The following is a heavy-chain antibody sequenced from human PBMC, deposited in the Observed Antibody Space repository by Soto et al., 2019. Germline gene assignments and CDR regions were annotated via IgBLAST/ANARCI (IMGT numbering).Heavy chain of an antibody. J-gene: IGHJ6*03. Sequence: GASVKVSCKASGGTFSSYAISWVRQAPGQGLEWMGGIIPIFGTANYAQKFQGRVTITANNSISTAYMELSSLRSEDTAVYYCARGPIFGVAPNYYYMDVWGKGTTVTVSS. D-gene: IGHD3-3*01. V-gene: IGHV1-69*06. CDR2: IIPIFGTA. CDR1: GGTFSSYA. CDR3: ARGPIFGVAPNYYYMDV.